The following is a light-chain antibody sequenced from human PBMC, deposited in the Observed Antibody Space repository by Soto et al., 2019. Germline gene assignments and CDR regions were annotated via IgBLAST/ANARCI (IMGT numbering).Light chain of an antibody. V-gene: IGKV1-39*01. CDR1: QSISSW. CDR3: QQNYSPPPIT. J-gene: IGKJ5*01. Sequence: DIQMTQSPSTLSASVGDIVTITCRSSQSISSWLAWYQQKPGKAPKLLINAASSLQSGVPSRFSGSGFGTDFTLTIRSLQTEDFATYYCQQNYSPPPITFGQGKRLEIK. CDR2: AAS.